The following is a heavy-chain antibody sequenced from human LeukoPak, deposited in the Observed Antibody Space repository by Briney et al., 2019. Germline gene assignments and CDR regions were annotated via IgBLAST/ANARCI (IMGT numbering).Heavy chain of an antibody. CDR1: GFTLSNYD. J-gene: IGHJ5*02. CDR2: ISTSSGYI. V-gene: IGHV3-21*01. D-gene: IGHD2-2*01. CDR3: ARADCSSSTCYLRRSWFDP. Sequence: PGGSLRLSCAASGFTLSNYDMNWVRQAPGKGLEWVSSISTSSGYIYYKDSVRGRFTISRDDAKNSLYLEMNSLRAEDTAVYYCARADCSSSTCYLRRSWFDPWGQGTLVTVSS.